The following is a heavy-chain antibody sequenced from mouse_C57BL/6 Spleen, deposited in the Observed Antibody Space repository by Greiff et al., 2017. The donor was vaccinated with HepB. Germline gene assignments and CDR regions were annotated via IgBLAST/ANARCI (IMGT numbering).Heavy chain of an antibody. CDR3: ARGNYDYDEEYFDY. V-gene: IGHV1-54*01. D-gene: IGHD2-4*01. J-gene: IGHJ2*01. CDR1: GYSFTNYL. Sequence: VKLMESGAELVRPGTSVKVSCKASGYSFTNYLIEWVKQRPGQGLEWIGVINPGSGGTNYNEKFKGKATLTADKSSSTAYVQLSSLTSEDSAVYFCARGNYDYDEEYFDYWGQGTTLTVSS. CDR2: INPGSGGT.